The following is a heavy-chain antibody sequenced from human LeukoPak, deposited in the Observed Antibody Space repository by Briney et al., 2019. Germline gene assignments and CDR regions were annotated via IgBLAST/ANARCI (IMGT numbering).Heavy chain of an antibody. Sequence: SETLSLTCTVSGGSISSYYWSWIRQPPGKGLEWIGYIYYSGSTNYNPSLKSRATISVDTSKNQFSLKLSSVTAADTAVYYCARXTAVKLDYWGQGTLVTVSS. CDR2: IYYSGST. V-gene: IGHV4-59*01. CDR3: ARXTAVKLDY. J-gene: IGHJ4*02. CDR1: GGSISSYY. D-gene: IGHD5-18*01.